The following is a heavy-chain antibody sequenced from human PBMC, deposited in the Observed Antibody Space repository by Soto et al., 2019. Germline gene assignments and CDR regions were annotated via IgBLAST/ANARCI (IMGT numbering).Heavy chain of an antibody. CDR2: ISSSSSYI. J-gene: IGHJ6*02. D-gene: IGHD3-10*01. V-gene: IGHV3-21*01. CDR3: ARDQPPAKANYYYYGMDV. Sequence: GGSLRLSCAASGFTLSSYSMNWVRQAPGKGLEWVSSISSSSSYIYYADSVKGRFTISRDNAKNSLYLQMNSLRAEDTAVYYCARDQPPAKANYYYYGMDVWGQGTTVTVSS. CDR1: GFTLSSYS.